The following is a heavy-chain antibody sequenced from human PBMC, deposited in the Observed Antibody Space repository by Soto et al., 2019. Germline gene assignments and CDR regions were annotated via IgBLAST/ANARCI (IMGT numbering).Heavy chain of an antibody. D-gene: IGHD6-19*01. Sequence: QVQLVQSGAEVKKPGASVKVSCKASGYTFTSYGISWVRQAPGQGLEWMGWISVYNGNTNYAQKVQGRVTMTTDTSTSTAYMELRSLRSDDTAVYYCARETVAGTSQGYYYGMDVWGQGTTVTVSS. CDR3: ARETVAGTSQGYYYGMDV. CDR2: ISVYNGNT. V-gene: IGHV1-18*01. J-gene: IGHJ6*02. CDR1: GYTFTSYG.